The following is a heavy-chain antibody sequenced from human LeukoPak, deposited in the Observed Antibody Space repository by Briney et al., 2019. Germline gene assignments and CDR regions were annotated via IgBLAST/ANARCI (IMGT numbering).Heavy chain of an antibody. Sequence: SETLSLTCTVSGGSISSGGYYWSWLRQHPGTGLEWVGYIYYSGSTYYNPSLKSRVTISVDTSKNQFSLKLSSVTAADTAVYYCARASVYCSSTSCSDYWGQGTLVTVSS. CDR1: GGSISSGGYY. CDR2: IYYSGST. D-gene: IGHD2-2*01. CDR3: ARASVYCSSTSCSDY. J-gene: IGHJ4*02. V-gene: IGHV4-31*03.